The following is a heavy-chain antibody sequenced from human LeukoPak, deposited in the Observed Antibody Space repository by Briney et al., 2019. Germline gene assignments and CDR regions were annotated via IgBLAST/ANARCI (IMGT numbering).Heavy chain of an antibody. J-gene: IGHJ5*02. CDR2: ITPIFGTA. CDR3: ARAQGDYRNFNNKWFDP. Sequence: ASVKVSCKASGGTFSNFAIIWVRQAPGQGLQWMGGITPIFGTASYAQKFQGRVTITTDESTSTAYMELRSLRSEDTAVYYCARAQGDYRNFNNKWFDPWGQGTLVTVSS. D-gene: IGHD4-11*01. CDR1: GGTFSNFA. V-gene: IGHV1-69*05.